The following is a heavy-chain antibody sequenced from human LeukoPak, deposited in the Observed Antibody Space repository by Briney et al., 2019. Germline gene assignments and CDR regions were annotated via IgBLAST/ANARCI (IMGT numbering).Heavy chain of an antibody. V-gene: IGHV3-74*01. CDR1: GFSFSSHW. CDR2: IKSDGTAT. Sequence: GSLRLSCAAPGFSFSSHWMPWVGQAPGKGLVWVSRIKSDGTATWYADSVKGRFTISRDNAKNSLYLQMDSLRGEDTAVYYCARDAQTYGDGFDIWGHGTMVSVSS. CDR3: ARDAQTYGDGFDI. D-gene: IGHD4-17*01. J-gene: IGHJ3*02.